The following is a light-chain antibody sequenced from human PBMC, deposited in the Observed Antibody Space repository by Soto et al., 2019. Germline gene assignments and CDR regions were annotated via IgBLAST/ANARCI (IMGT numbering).Light chain of an antibody. V-gene: IGKV1-5*03. CDR2: KAS. CDR3: QHYNSYSEA. CDR1: QTISSW. Sequence: IQMTQSPSTLPVSAGVRVTITCRASQTISSWLAWYQQKPGKAPKLLIYKASTLKSGVPSRFSGSGSGTDFTLTISRLHPDDFATDYCQHYNSYSEAFGQGTKVELK. J-gene: IGKJ1*01.